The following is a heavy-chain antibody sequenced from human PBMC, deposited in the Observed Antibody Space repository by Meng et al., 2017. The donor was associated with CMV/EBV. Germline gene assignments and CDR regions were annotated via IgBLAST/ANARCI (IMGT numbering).Heavy chain of an antibody. J-gene: IGHJ5*02. V-gene: IGHV1-69*05. Sequence: SVKSCKASGGPFSSYAISWVRQAPGQGLEWMGGIIPIFGTANYAQKFQGRVTITTDESTSTAYMELSSLRSEDTAVYYCARDQYSSLRRTGFDPWGQGTLVTVSS. D-gene: IGHD6-6*01. CDR2: IIPIFGTA. CDR1: GGPFSSYA. CDR3: ARDQYSSLRRTGFDP.